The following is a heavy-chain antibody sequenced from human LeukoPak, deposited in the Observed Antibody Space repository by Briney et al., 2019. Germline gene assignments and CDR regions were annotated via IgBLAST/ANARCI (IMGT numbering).Heavy chain of an antibody. J-gene: IGHJ5*02. CDR3: AKEEVTTVTTGFDP. D-gene: IGHD4-17*01. CDR1: GFTFSSYG. V-gene: IGHV3-30*18. CDR2: ISYDGGNK. Sequence: GGSLRLSCAASGFTFSSYGMHWVRQAPGKGLEWVAVISYDGGNKYYADSVKGRFTISRDNSKNTLYLQMNSLRAEDTAVYYCAKEEVTTVTTGFDPWGEGTLATVSS.